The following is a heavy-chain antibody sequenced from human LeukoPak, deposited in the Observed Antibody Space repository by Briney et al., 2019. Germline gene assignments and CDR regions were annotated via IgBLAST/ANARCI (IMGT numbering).Heavy chain of an antibody. Sequence: SETLSLTCTVSGGSISSGGYYWSWIRQHPGKGLEWIGYIYYSGSTYYNPSLKSRVTISVDTSKNQFSLKLSSVTAADTAVYYCARGRSSTLDYWGQGTLVTVSS. D-gene: IGHD5/OR15-5a*01. CDR3: ARGRSSTLDY. J-gene: IGHJ4*02. CDR1: GGSISSGGYY. V-gene: IGHV4-31*03. CDR2: IYYSGST.